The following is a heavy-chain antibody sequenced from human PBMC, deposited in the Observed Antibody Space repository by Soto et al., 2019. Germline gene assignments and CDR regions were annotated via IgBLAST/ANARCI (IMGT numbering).Heavy chain of an antibody. CDR2: IIPIFGTA. CDR3: AKGTVVVPADIAGWFDH. V-gene: IGHV1-69*13. Sequence: SVKFSCKASGGTFSSYAISWVRQAPGQGLEWMGGIIPIFGTANYAQKFQGRVTITADESTSTAYMELSSLRSEDTAVYYCAKGTVVVPADIAGWFDHWGQGTLVTVSS. CDR1: GGTFSSYA. D-gene: IGHD2-2*02. J-gene: IGHJ5*02.